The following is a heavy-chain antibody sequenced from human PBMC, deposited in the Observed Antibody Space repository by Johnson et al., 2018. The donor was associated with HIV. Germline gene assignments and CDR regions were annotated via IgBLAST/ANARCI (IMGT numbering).Heavy chain of an antibody. CDR2: INSDGSST. CDR3: ASLIWGGGFYI. V-gene: IGHV3-74*02. J-gene: IGHJ3*02. Sequence: VLLVESGGGVVQPGKSLRLSCVGSGFTFSTNWMHWVRQAPGKGLVWVSRINSDGSSTSYADSVKGRFTISRDNAKNSLYLQMNSLRAEDTAVYYCASLIWGGGFYIWGQGTTVTVSS. D-gene: IGHD3-16*01. CDR1: GFTFSTNW.